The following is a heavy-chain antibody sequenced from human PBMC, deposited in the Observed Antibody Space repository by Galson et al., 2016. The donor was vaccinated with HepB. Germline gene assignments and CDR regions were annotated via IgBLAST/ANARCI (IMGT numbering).Heavy chain of an antibody. CDR1: GFTFGDYH. Sequence: SLRLSCAASGFTFGDYHIIWFRQAPGRGLEWVSFISGRSSYIYYADSVEGRFTVSRDNAKNSLYMQMNSLRAEDTAVYYCARVSPVDDYYYMDVWGRGTTVTVS. V-gene: IGHV3-21*01. CDR3: ARVSPVDDYYYMDV. J-gene: IGHJ6*03. CDR2: ISGRSSYI.